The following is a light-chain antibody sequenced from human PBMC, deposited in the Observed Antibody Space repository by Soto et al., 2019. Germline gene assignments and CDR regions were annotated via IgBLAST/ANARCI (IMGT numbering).Light chain of an antibody. CDR1: QSVSRN. V-gene: IGKV3-15*01. Sequence: EIVMTQSPATLSVSPWERATLSCRASQSVSRNLAWYQQRPGQAPRLLISGASTRATGIAARFSGSGSGREFTLTISSLQSEDSALYYCQQYSNWPTFGQGTRLEIK. J-gene: IGKJ5*01. CDR2: GAS. CDR3: QQYSNWPT.